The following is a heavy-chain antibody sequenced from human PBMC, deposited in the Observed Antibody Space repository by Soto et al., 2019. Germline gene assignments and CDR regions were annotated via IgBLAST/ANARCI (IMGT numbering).Heavy chain of an antibody. CDR3: ARGVATRGRQLVEYYYYGMDV. J-gene: IGHJ6*02. CDR2: TYYRSKWYN. D-gene: IGHD5-12*01. CDR1: GDSVSSNSAA. V-gene: IGHV6-1*01. Sequence: SQTLSLTCAISGDSVSSNSAAWNWIRQSPSRGLEWLGRTYYRSKWYNDYAVSVKSRITISPDRSKNQFSLQLNSVTPEDTAVYYCARGVATRGRQLVEYYYYGMDVWGQGTTVTVSS.